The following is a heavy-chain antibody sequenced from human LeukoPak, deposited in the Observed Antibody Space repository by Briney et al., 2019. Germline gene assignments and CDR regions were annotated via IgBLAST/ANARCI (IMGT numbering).Heavy chain of an antibody. CDR2: ISSDGSNK. CDR1: GFTFSSFT. CDR3: ARDRYYDSSGYNDY. V-gene: IGHV3-30-3*01. J-gene: IGHJ4*02. D-gene: IGHD3-22*01. Sequence: GGSLRLSCAASGFTFSSFTMHWVRQAPGKGLRWMAVISSDGSNKYYADSVKGRFTVSRDNSKNTLYLQMNSLRAEDTAVYYCARDRYYDSSGYNDYWGQGTLVTVSS.